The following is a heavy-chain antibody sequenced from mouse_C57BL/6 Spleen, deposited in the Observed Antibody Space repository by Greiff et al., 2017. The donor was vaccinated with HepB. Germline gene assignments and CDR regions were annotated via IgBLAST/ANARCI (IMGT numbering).Heavy chain of an antibody. CDR3: AKNYYGSSPLFDY. J-gene: IGHJ2*01. D-gene: IGHD1-1*01. CDR2: ISSGSSTI. CDR1: GFTFSDYG. Sequence: EVQLVESGGGLVKPGGSLKLSCAASGFTFSDYGMHWVRQAPEKGLEWVAYISSGSSTIYYADTVKGRFTISRDNAKNTLFLQMTSLRSEDTAMYYCAKNYYGSSPLFDYWGQGTTLTVSS. V-gene: IGHV5-17*01.